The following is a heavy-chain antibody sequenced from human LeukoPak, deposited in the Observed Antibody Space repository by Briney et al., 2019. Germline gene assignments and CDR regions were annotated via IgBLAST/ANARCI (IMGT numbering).Heavy chain of an antibody. J-gene: IGHJ4*02. CDR1: GFTFSSYA. V-gene: IGHV3-30-3*01. CDR2: ISHDGSNK. D-gene: IGHD4-17*01. Sequence: GGSLRLSCAASGFTFSSYAMHWVRQAPGKGLEWVAVISHDGSNKYYADSVKGRFTISRDSSKNTLYLQMNSLRAEDTAVYYCARVDYGDYLTVDYWGQGTLVTVSS. CDR3: ARVDYGDYLTVDY.